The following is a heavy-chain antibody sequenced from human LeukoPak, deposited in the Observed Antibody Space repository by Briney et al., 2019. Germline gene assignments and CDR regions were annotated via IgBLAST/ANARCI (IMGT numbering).Heavy chain of an antibody. Sequence: SETLSLTCAVSGGSIRGGPYHWSWIRQHPGKGLEWTGYIHYSGTTYYNPSLKSRVTISVDTSNNQFSLKLSSVSAADTAVYYCARGRSLGIYSSSSGSIGYWGQGTLVTVSS. CDR3: ARGRSLGIYSSSSGSIGY. J-gene: IGHJ4*02. V-gene: IGHV4-31*11. CDR2: IHYSGTT. CDR1: GGSIRGGPYH. D-gene: IGHD6-6*01.